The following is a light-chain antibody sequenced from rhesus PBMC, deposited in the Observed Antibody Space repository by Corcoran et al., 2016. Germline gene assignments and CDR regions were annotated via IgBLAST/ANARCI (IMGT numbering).Light chain of an antibody. CDR2: KAS. J-gene: IGKJ1*01. CDR3: QHANGTPWT. CDR1: EDVNDY. Sequence: DIQMTQSPSSLSASVGDRVTITCRASEDVNDYLNWYQQKPGKAPKLLIYKASTLKSGVPTRFRGSGSGTDYTSTTSSLQPEDVATYHCQHANGTPWTFGQGTKVEIK. V-gene: IGKV1-74*01.